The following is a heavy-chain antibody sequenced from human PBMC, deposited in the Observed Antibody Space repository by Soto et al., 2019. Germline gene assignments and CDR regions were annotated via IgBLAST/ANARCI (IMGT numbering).Heavy chain of an antibody. J-gene: IGHJ4*02. CDR3: ARSFMVPVDFFDY. Sequence: SETLSLTCTVSNGALSSNYCSCVRQSPGKELEWIGNIYYSGSTNYNPSLKSRVTMSVDTSKNQFTLKLSSVTAADTGVYFCARSFMVPVDFFDYWGQGTLVTVSS. CDR1: NGALSSNY. V-gene: IGHV4-59*01. CDR2: IYYSGST. D-gene: IGHD3-10*01.